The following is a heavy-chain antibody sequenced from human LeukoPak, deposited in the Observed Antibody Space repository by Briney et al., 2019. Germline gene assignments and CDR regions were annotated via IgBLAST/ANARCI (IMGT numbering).Heavy chain of an antibody. D-gene: IGHD2-2*01. J-gene: IGHJ4*02. CDR3: ARDRHFDCSSTSCYYGLDY. CDR2: ISAYKGNT. V-gene: IGHV1-18*01. Sequence: ASVKVSCKASGYTFTSYGISWVRQAPGQGLEWMGWISAYKGNTNYAQKLQGRVTMTTDTSTSTAYMELRSLRSDDTAVYYCARDRHFDCSSTSCYYGLDYWGQGTLVTVSS. CDR1: GYTFTSYG.